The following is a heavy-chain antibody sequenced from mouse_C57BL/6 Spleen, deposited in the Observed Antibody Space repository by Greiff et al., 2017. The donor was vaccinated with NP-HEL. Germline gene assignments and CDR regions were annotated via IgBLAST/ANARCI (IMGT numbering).Heavy chain of an antibody. J-gene: IGHJ4*01. CDR2: IWRGGST. Sequence: QVQLQQSGPGLVQPSQSLSITCTVSGFSLTSYGVHWVRQSPGKGLEWLGVIWRGGSTDYNAAFMSRLSITKDNSKSQVFFKMNSLQADDTAIYYCARKETYGSSYDYAMDYWGQGTSVTVSS. CDR3: ARKETYGSSYDYAMDY. D-gene: IGHD1-1*01. CDR1: GFSLTSYG. V-gene: IGHV2-5*01.